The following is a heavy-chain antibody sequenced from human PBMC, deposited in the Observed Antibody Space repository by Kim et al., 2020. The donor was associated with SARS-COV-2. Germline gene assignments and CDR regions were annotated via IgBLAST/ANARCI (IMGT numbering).Heavy chain of an antibody. Sequence: PSFQGHVTISADKSISTAYLQWSSLKASDTAMYYCARHEGSIVDYYGMDVWGQGTTVTVSS. D-gene: IGHD2-15*01. J-gene: IGHJ6*02. V-gene: IGHV5-10-1*01. CDR3: ARHEGSIVDYYGMDV.